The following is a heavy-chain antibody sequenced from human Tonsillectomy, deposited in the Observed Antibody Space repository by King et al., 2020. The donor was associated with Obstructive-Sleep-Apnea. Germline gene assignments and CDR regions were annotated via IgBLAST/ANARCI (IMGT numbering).Heavy chain of an antibody. CDR1: GGSISSYY. CDR3: ARGKWGLQLLPFDY. V-gene: IGHV4-59*08. D-gene: IGHD1-1*01. J-gene: IGHJ4*02. Sequence: VQLQESGPGLVKPSETLSLTCTVSGGSISSYYWSWIRQPPGKGLEWIGDIYYSGNTNYNPSLKSRVTISVDTSKNQFSLKLSSVTAADTAVYYCARGKWGLQLLPFDYWGQGTLVTVSS. CDR2: IYYSGNT.